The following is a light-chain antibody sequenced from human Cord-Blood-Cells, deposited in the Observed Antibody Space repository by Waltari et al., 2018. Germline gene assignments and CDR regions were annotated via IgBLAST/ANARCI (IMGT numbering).Light chain of an antibody. CDR2: EGS. CDR3: CSYAGSSTWV. Sequence: QSALTQPASVSGSPGQSITISCTGTSSDVGSYNLVSWYQQHPGKAPKLMIYEGSKRPSVVSNRFSGSKAGNAASLTLSGLQAEDEADYCCCSYAGSSTWVFGGGTKLTVL. J-gene: IGLJ3*02. CDR1: SSDVGSYNL. V-gene: IGLV2-23*01.